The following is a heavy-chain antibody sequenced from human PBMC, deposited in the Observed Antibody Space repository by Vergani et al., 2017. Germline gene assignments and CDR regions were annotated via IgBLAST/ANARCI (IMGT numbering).Heavy chain of an antibody. CDR3: ARDVGIAVAGRGGAFDI. CDR1: GGSISSSSYY. CDR2: IYYSGST. V-gene: IGHV4-39*07. Sequence: QLQLQESGPGLVKPSETLSLTCTVSGGSISSSSYYWGWIRQPPGKGLEWIGSIYYSGSTFYNQALTSRVTISVDTSKNQFSLKLSSVTAADTAVYYCARDVGIAVAGRGGAFDIWGQGTMVTVSS. J-gene: IGHJ3*02. D-gene: IGHD6-19*01.